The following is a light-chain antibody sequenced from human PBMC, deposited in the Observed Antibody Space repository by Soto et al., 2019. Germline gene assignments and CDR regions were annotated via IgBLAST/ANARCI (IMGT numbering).Light chain of an antibody. Sequence: DIHMTQSPSTLSASVGDRVTITCRACQSISRWLAWYQQKPGKAPQLLIYTTSSLESGVPSRFSGSGSGTEFTLTISSLQPDEFATYYCQHYKDYSWTFGQGTKVEIK. J-gene: IGKJ1*01. CDR1: QSISRW. V-gene: IGKV1-5*03. CDR2: TTS. CDR3: QHYKDYSWT.